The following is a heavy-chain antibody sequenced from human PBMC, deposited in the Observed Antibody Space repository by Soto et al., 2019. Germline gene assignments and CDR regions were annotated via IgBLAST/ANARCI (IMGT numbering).Heavy chain of an antibody. V-gene: IGHV3-9*01. CDR3: ARDFVVGGPTINYYYGMDV. CDR2: ISWNSGRI. D-gene: IGHD1-26*01. Sequence: GGSLRLSCAASGFTFDDYAMYWVRQVPGKGLEWVSGISWNSGRIGYADSVKGRFTISRDNAKNSLYLQMNSLRAEDTAVYYCARDFVVGGPTINYYYGMDVWGQGTTVTVSS. J-gene: IGHJ6*02. CDR1: GFTFDDYA.